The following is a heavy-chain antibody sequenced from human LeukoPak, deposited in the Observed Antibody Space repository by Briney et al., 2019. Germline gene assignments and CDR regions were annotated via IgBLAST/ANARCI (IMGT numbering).Heavy chain of an antibody. CDR2: IKPDGSEK. Sequence: GGSLRLSCAASGFSFSRYWMSWVRQAPGKGLEWVANIKPDGSEKYYVDSVRGRFTLSGDNAKNSLYLQMNSLRAEDTAVYYCLRDTGCRTTNCYSYFDYWGQGTLVTVSS. CDR3: LRDTGCRTTNCYSYFDY. V-gene: IGHV3-7*01. J-gene: IGHJ4*02. D-gene: IGHD2-2*01. CDR1: GFSFSRYW.